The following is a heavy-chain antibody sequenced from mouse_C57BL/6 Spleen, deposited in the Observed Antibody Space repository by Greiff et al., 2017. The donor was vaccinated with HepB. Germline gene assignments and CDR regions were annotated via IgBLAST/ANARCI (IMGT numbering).Heavy chain of an antibody. CDR2: IDPETGGT. CDR1: GYTFTDYE. CDR3: TRLDGTWFAY. Sequence: QVQLKESGAELVRPGASVTLSCKASGYTFTDYEMHWVKQTPVHGLEWIGAIDPETGGTAYNQKFKGKAILTADKSSSTAYMELRSLTSEDSAVYYCTRLDGTWFAYWGQGTLVTVSA. V-gene: IGHV1-15*01. J-gene: IGHJ3*01.